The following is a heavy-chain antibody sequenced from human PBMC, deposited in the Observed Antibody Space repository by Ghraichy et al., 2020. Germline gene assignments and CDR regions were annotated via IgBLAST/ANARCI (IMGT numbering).Heavy chain of an antibody. D-gene: IGHD6-13*01. Sequence: SQTLSLTCTVSGGSISSYYWSWIRQPPGKGLEWIGYIYYSGSTNYNPSLKSRVTISVDTSKNQFSLKLSSVTAADTAVYYCARSTRPSGIAAGWGQGTLVTVSS. J-gene: IGHJ4*02. CDR1: GGSISSYY. V-gene: IGHV4-59*01. CDR2: IYYSGST. CDR3: ARSTRPSGIAAG.